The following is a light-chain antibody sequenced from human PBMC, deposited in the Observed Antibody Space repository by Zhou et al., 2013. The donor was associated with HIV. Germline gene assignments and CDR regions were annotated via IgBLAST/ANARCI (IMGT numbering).Light chain of an antibody. CDR2: GAS. CDR1: QDISNK. V-gene: IGKV3D-15*01. Sequence: ETIMTQSPATLSVSPGERVTLSCRASQDISNKLAWYQQKPGQAPRILIHGASARAPGIPARFSGSGAWTEFTLTISSVQSEDFAVYYCQQYHDRPPALTFGGGTKVEIK. J-gene: IGKJ4*01. CDR3: QQYHDRPPALT.